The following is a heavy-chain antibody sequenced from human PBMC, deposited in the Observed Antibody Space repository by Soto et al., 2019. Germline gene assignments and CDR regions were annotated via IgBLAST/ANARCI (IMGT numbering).Heavy chain of an antibody. CDR2: ISAYNGNT. J-gene: IGHJ4*02. Sequence: XSVKVSCKASVYTFTSYGISWVRQAPGQGPEWMGWISAYNGNTNYAQKLQGRVTMATDTSTSTAYMELRSLRSDDTAVYYCATNRGGTPTCYWGQGTLVTVSS. CDR1: VYTFTSYG. CDR3: ATNRGGTPTCY. V-gene: IGHV1-18*01. D-gene: IGHD3-16*01.